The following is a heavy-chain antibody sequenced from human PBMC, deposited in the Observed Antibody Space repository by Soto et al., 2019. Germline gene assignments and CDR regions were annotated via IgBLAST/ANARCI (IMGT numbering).Heavy chain of an antibody. CDR1: GYIFTNHY. CDR2: INPSGGST. Sequence: QVQLVQSGAEVKKPGASVKVSCKASGYIFTNHYIHWVRQAPGQGLEWMGIINPSGGSTNYLQKFQGRITMTRDTSTSTVYMELSSLRSEDTAVYFCARADCYDSSGFYYDCWGQGSLVTVSS. V-gene: IGHV1-46*01. CDR3: ARADCYDSSGFYYDC. D-gene: IGHD3-22*01. J-gene: IGHJ4*02.